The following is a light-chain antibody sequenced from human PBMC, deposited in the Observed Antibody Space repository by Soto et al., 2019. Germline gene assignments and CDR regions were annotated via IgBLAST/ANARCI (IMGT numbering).Light chain of an antibody. CDR2: AAS. Sequence: EIVLTQSPATLSLSPGEGATLSCRASQSVTTRLAWYQQKPGQAPRLLIYAASTRAPGIPARFSGRGSATDFTLAISSLEPEDCAIYYCQQRTTRPPVTFGPGTRLEI. CDR3: QQRTTRPPVT. CDR1: QSVTTR. V-gene: IGKV3-11*01. J-gene: IGKJ5*01.